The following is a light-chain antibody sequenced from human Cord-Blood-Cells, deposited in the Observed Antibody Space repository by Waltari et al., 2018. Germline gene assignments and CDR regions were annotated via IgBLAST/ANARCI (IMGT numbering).Light chain of an antibody. V-gene: IGKV1-33*01. Sequence: DIQMTQSPSSLSASVGDRVTITGQASQDISNYLNWYQQQPGKAPKLLIYDASNLETGVPSRFSGSGSGTDFTFTISSLQPEDIATYYCQQYDNLPRTFGPGTKVDIK. J-gene: IGKJ3*01. CDR1: QDISNY. CDR2: DAS. CDR3: QQYDNLPRT.